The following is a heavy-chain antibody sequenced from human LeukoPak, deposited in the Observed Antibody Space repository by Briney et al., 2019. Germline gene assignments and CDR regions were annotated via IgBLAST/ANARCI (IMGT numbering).Heavy chain of an antibody. CDR1: GGSISSGGYY. J-gene: IGHJ6*03. D-gene: IGHD6-13*01. CDR3: ARDSQAAAYYYYMDV. CDR2: IYYSGST. V-gene: IGHV4-39*02. Sequence: PSETLSLTCTVSGGSISSGGYYWGWIRQPPGKGLEWIGSIYYSGSTYYNPSLKSRVTISVDTSKNQFSLKLSSVTAADTAVYYCARDSQAAAYYYYMDVWGKGTTVTVSS.